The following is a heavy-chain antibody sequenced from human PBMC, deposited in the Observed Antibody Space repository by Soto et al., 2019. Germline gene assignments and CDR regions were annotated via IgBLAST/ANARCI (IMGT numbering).Heavy chain of an antibody. Sequence: TFSSFGVSWVRQAQEKGLEWISYLSISSSTIYYADSVKGRFTISRDNAKTSLYLQMNSLRDEDTAMYYCARGDDYVWGSYRYNPFDYWGQGTLVTVSS. CDR3: ARGDDYVWGSYRYNPFDY. CDR1: TFSSFG. D-gene: IGHD3-16*02. V-gene: IGHV3-48*02. CDR2: LSISSSTI. J-gene: IGHJ4*02.